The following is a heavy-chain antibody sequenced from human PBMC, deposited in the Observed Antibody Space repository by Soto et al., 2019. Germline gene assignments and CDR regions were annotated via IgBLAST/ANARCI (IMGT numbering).Heavy chain of an antibody. V-gene: IGHV4-30-4*01. CDR2: IHHSGST. Sequence: SETLSLTCTVSGGSISSGENFWNWIRQSPGKGLEWIGYIHHSGSTYYNPSLKSRLTISVDTSKNQISLKLNSVTAADTAVYYRGQDTGTYPYYFDYWGQGTLVTVSS. CDR3: GQDTGTYPYYFDY. D-gene: IGHD1-26*01. J-gene: IGHJ4*02. CDR1: GGSISSGENF.